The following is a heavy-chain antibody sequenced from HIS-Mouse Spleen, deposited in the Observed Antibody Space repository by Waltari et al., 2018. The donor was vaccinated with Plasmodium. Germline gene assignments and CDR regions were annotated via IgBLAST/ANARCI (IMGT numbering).Heavy chain of an antibody. CDR1: GGTFSSYA. D-gene: IGHD6-13*01. V-gene: IGHV1-69*04. Sequence: QVQLVQSGAEVKKPGSPVKVSCKASGGTFSSYAISWVRQAPGQGLEWMGSIIPILGITNNAQNFQGRVTITADKSTSTAYMELSSLRSEDTAVYYCARVLSIAAAGKDAFDIWGQGTMVTVSS. J-gene: IGHJ3*02. CDR2: IIPILGIT. CDR3: ARVLSIAAAGKDAFDI.